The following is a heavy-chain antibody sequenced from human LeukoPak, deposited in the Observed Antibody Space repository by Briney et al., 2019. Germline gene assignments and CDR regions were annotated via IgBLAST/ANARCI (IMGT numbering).Heavy chain of an antibody. V-gene: IGHV3-48*04. Sequence: GGSLRLSCAASGFTFSSYGMHWVRQAPGKGLEWVSYISSSGSTIYYADSVKGRFTISRDNAKNSLYLQMNSLRAEDTAVYYCARDHSPFWLSLWGQGTLVTVSS. J-gene: IGHJ4*02. D-gene: IGHD3-22*01. CDR1: GFTFSSYG. CDR2: ISSSGSTI. CDR3: ARDHSPFWLSL.